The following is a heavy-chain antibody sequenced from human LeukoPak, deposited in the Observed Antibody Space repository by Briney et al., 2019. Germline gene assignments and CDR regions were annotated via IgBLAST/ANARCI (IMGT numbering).Heavy chain of an antibody. CDR3: ARDKLREEWLGTRYMDV. CDR1: GGSFSGYY. Sequence: SETLSLTCAVYGGSFSGYYWSWIRQSPGKGLEWIGEINDSGSTKINPSLKSRVSISIDTSKNQFSLKMSSVTAADTAVYYCARDKLREEWLGTRYMDVWGKGTTVIVSS. D-gene: IGHD6-19*01. J-gene: IGHJ6*03. CDR2: INDSGST. V-gene: IGHV4-34*01.